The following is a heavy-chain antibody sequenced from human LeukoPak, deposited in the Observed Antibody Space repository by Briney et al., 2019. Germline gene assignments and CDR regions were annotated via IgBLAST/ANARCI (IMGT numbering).Heavy chain of an antibody. J-gene: IGHJ4*02. CDR2: INPNTGNP. D-gene: IGHD6-19*01. Sequence: ASVKVSCKASGYTFTRYAMNWLRQSPGQGLEWMGWINPNTGNPTYAQAFTGRFVFSLDTSVSTAYLQISSLNTEDTAVYYCAIDQPVAGVSNFDSWGQGTLVTVSS. V-gene: IGHV7-4-1*02. CDR1: GYTFTRYA. CDR3: AIDQPVAGVSNFDS.